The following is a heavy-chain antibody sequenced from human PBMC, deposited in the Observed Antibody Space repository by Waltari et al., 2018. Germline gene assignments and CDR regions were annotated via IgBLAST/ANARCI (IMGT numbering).Heavy chain of an antibody. V-gene: IGHV4-59*01. J-gene: IGHJ3*02. D-gene: IGHD7-27*01. CDR1: GGSISSYY. Sequence: QVQLQESGPGLVKPSETLSLTCTVSGGSISSYYWSWIRQPPGKGLEWIGYIYYSGSTNYNPSLKSRVTISVDTSKNQFSLKLSSVTAADTAVYYCAGVTELGIASAFDIWGQGTMVTVSS. CDR3: AGVTELGIASAFDI. CDR2: IYYSGST.